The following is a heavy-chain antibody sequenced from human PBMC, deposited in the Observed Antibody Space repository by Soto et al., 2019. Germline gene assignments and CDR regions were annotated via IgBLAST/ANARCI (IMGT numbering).Heavy chain of an antibody. V-gene: IGHV3-30*18. CDR1: GFTFSSYG. CDR2: ISYDGSNK. D-gene: IGHD3-10*01. CDR3: AKDFPPEFKGYYYGMDV. J-gene: IGHJ6*02. Sequence: QVQLVESGGGVVQPGRSLRLSCAASGFTFSSYGMHWVRQAPGKGLEWVAVISYDGSNKYYADSVKGRFTISRDNSKNTLYLQMTSRRAEDTAVYYCAKDFPPEFKGYYYGMDVWGQGTTVTVSS.